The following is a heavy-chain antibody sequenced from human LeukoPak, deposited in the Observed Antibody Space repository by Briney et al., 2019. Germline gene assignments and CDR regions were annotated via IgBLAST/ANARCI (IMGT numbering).Heavy chain of an antibody. D-gene: IGHD1-26*01. CDR2: ISGSGGST. V-gene: IGHV3-23*01. CDR3: TRVYSEDWYEKYFDY. CDR1: VFTFSSSP. J-gene: IGHJ4*02. Sequence: PGGSLRLSCAASVFTFSSSPMHWVRQAPGKGLAWVSAISGSGGSTYYADSLKGRFTLSRDNHKHKHYLPMNNLTNNETPIYYCTRVYSEDWYEKYFDYWGQGTLVTVSS.